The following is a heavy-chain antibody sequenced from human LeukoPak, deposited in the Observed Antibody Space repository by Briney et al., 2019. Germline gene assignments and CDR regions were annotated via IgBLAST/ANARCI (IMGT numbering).Heavy chain of an antibody. CDR1: DDSITMYY. J-gene: IGHJ4*02. CDR3: ARDFLAAY. CDR2: IYHSGST. V-gene: IGHV4-38-2*02. D-gene: IGHD3-3*01. Sequence: SETLSLTCSVSDDSITMYYWTWIRQPPGKGLEWIGSIYHSGSTYYNPSLKSRVTISVDTSKNQFSLKLSSVTAADTAVYYCARDFLAAYWGQGTLVTVSS.